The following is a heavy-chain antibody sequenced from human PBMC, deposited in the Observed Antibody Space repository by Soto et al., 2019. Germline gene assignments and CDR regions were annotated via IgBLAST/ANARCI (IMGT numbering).Heavy chain of an antibody. D-gene: IGHD6-19*01. Sequence: PGGSLRLSCAASGFTFSSYSMNWVRQAPGKGLEWVSYISSSSSTIYYADSVKGRFTISRDNAKNSLYLQMNSLRDEDTAVYYCVLAVDSPDYYGMDVWGQGTTVTVSS. CDR1: GFTFSSYS. CDR3: VLAVDSPDYYGMDV. CDR2: ISSSSSTI. V-gene: IGHV3-48*02. J-gene: IGHJ6*02.